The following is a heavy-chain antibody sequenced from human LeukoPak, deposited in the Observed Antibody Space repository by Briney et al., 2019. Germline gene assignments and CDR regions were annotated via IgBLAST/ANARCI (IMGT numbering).Heavy chain of an antibody. CDR3: AKGDIVVVVAASLFDY. J-gene: IGHJ4*02. CDR1: GFTFSSYA. D-gene: IGHD2-15*01. Sequence: GGSLRLSCAASGFTFSSYAMSWVRQAPGKGLEWDSAISGSGGSTYYADSVKGRFTISRDNSKNTLYLQMNSLRAEDTAVYYCAKGDIVVVVAASLFDYWGQGTLVTVSS. CDR2: ISGSGGST. V-gene: IGHV3-23*01.